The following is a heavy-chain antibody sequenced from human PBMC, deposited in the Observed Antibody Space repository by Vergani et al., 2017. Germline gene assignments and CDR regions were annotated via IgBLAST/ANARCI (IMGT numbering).Heavy chain of an antibody. CDR2: ISYDGSNK. V-gene: IGHV3-30*18. D-gene: IGHD5-24*01. J-gene: IGHJ3*02. Sequence: QVQLVESGGGVVQPGRSLRLSCAASGFTFSSYGMHWVRQAPGKGLEWVAVISYDGSNKYYADSVKGRFTISRDNSKNTLYLQMNSLRAEDTAVYYCAKERDGYNYGAFDIWGQGTMVTVSS. CDR1: GFTFSSYG. CDR3: AKERDGYNYGAFDI.